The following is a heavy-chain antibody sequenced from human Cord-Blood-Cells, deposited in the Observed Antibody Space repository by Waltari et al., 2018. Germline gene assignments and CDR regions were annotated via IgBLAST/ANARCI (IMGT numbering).Heavy chain of an antibody. D-gene: IGHD4-4*01. CDR3: ARDRLHYNWFDP. CDR2: IYRGGST. CDR1: GFTVSSNY. J-gene: IGHJ5*02. Sequence: EVQLVESGGGLIQPGGSLRLSCAASGFTVSSNYMSWVRQAPGKGLEWVSVIYRGGSTYYADSVKGRFTISRDNSKNTLYLQMNSLRAEDTAVYYCARDRLHYNWFDPWGQGTLVTVSS. V-gene: IGHV3-53*01.